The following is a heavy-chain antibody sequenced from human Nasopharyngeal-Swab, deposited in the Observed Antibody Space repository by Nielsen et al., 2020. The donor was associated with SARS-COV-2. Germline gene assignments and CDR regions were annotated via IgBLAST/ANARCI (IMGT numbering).Heavy chain of an antibody. CDR3: ARSRDGYKNFDY. Sequence: SVKVSCKASGGTFSSYAISWVRQAPGQGLEWMGGIIPIFGTANYAQKFQGRVTITADESTSTAYMELSSLRSEDTAVYYCARSRDGYKNFDYWGQGTLVTVSS. CDR1: GGTFSSYA. D-gene: IGHD5-24*01. CDR2: IIPIFGTA. J-gene: IGHJ4*02. V-gene: IGHV1-69*13.